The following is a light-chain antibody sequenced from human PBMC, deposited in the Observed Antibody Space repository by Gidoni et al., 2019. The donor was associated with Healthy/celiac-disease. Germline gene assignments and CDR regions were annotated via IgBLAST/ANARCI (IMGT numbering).Light chain of an antibody. CDR1: QSISSY. V-gene: IGKV1-39*01. CDR2: TAS. CDR3: QQSYSTPPT. Sequence: DIQMTQSPSSLSASVGVRVTITCRASQSISSYLNWYQQKPGKATKLLIYTASSLQSGVPSRFSGSGSGTDFTLTISSLEPEDFATYYCQQSYSTPPTFGQGTKVEIK. J-gene: IGKJ1*01.